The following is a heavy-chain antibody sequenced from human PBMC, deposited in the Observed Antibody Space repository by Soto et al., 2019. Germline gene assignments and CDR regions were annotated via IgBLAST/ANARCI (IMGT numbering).Heavy chain of an antibody. J-gene: IGHJ4*02. V-gene: IGHV4-59*01. CDR3: ARGTGGSSWYWYFDY. CDR2: IYYSGST. CDR1: GGSISSYY. Sequence: PSETLSLTCTVSGGSISSYYWSWIRQPPGKGLEWIGYIYYSGSTNYNPSLKSRVTISVDTSKNQFSLKLSFVTAADTAVYYCARGTGGSSWYWYFDYWGQGTLVTVSS. D-gene: IGHD6-13*01.